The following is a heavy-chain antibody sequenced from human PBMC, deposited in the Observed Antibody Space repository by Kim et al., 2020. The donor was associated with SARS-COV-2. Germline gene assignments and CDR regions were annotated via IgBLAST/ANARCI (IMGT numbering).Heavy chain of an antibody. Sequence: RFTISRDNSKNTLYLQMNSLRAEDTAVYYCAKDRSGYYGSGSYPSYVIDYWGQGTLVTVSS. CDR3: AKDRSGYYGSGSYPSYVIDY. J-gene: IGHJ4*02. V-gene: IGHV3-23*01. D-gene: IGHD3-10*01.